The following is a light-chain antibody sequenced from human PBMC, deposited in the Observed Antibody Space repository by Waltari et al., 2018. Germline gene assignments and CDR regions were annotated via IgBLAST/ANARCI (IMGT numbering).Light chain of an antibody. Sequence: QSALTQPPSASGSPGQSVTISCTGTSSDVGGYNYVSWYHQHPGKAPKLMIYEVSKRPSGVPDLFSGSQSGNTASLTVSGLQAEDEADYYCSSYAGRNNLVFGGGTKLTVL. J-gene: IGLJ2*01. CDR2: EVS. CDR1: SSDVGGYNY. CDR3: SSYAGRNNLV. V-gene: IGLV2-8*01.